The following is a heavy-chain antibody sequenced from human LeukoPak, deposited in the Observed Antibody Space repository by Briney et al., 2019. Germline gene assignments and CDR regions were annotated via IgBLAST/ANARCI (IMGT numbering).Heavy chain of an antibody. D-gene: IGHD1-26*01. CDR2: ISPNSGGT. V-gene: IGHV1-2*02. Sequence: ASVKVPCKASGYTFTDYFVHWLRQAPGHGLEWMGWISPNSGGTDYAQRFQGGVTLTRDTSISTAYMEMSSLRSDDTAVYYCARGSSEAGPTRGYYDYWGQGTLVTVSS. CDR1: GYTFTDYF. CDR3: ARGSSEAGPTRGYYDY. J-gene: IGHJ4*02.